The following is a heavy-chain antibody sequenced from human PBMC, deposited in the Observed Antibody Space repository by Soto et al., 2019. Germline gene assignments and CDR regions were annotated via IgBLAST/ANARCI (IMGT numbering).Heavy chain of an antibody. CDR3: ARGSTLRDIVVVPAAINGLGYNWFDP. CDR2: IYYSGST. Sequence: PSETLSLTCTVSGGSISSGDYYWSWIRQPPGKGLEWIGYIYYSGSTYYNPSLKSRVTISADTSKNQFSLKLSSVTAADTAVYYCARGSTLRDIVVVPAAINGLGYNWFDPWGQGTLVTVSS. J-gene: IGHJ5*02. V-gene: IGHV4-30-4*01. CDR1: GGSISSGDYY. D-gene: IGHD2-2*02.